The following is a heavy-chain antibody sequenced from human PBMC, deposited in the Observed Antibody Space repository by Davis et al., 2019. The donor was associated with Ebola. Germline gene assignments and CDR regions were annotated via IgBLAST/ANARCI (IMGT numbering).Heavy chain of an antibody. CDR2: IVVGSGNT. CDR1: GFTFTSSA. V-gene: IGHV1-58*01. D-gene: IGHD4-17*01. Sequence: SVKVSCKASGFTFTSSAVQWVRQARGQRLEWIGWIVVGSGNTNYAQKFQERVTITRDMSTSTAYMELSSLRSEDTAVYYCAAPWSPYGDYSFDYWGQGTLVTVSS. J-gene: IGHJ4*02. CDR3: AAPWSPYGDYSFDY.